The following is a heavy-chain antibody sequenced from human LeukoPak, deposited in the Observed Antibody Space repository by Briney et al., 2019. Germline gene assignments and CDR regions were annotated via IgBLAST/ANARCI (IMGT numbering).Heavy chain of an antibody. V-gene: IGHV3-30*02. Sequence: GGSLRLSCAASGFTFSSYGMHWVRQAPGKGLEWVAFIHYDGTIKYYADSVKGRFTISRDNSKNTLFVQMNSLRAEDTAVYYCARLDSSGYRSFDYWGQGTLVTVSS. CDR3: ARLDSSGYRSFDY. J-gene: IGHJ4*02. CDR2: IHYDGTIK. D-gene: IGHD3-22*01. CDR1: GFTFSSYG.